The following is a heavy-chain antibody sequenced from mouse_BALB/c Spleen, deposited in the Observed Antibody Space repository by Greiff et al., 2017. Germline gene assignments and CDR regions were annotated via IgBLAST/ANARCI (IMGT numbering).Heavy chain of an antibody. CDR1: GFSLTSYG. D-gene: IGHD1-1*01. V-gene: IGHV2-9*02. CDR2: IWAGGST. CDR3: ARERELLRAYAMDY. Sequence: QVQLQQSGPGLVAPSQSLSITCTVSGFSLTSYGVHWVRQPPGKGLEWLGVIWAGGSTNYNSALMSRLSISKDNSKSQVFLKMNSLQTDDTAMYYCARERELLRAYAMDYWGQGTSVTVSS. J-gene: IGHJ4*01.